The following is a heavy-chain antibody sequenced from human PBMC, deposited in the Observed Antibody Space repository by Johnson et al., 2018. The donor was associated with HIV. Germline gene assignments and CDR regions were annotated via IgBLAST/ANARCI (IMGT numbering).Heavy chain of an antibody. CDR3: ARGALGDWVDAFDI. Sequence: VQLVESGGGLVQPGGSLRLSCAASGFTFSRYWMSWVRQAPGKGLEWVANIKQDGSEKYYVDSVKGRFTISRDNSKNTLYLQMNSLRAEDTAVFYCARGALGDWVDAFDIWGQGTMVTVSS. J-gene: IGHJ3*02. CDR1: GFTFSRYW. CDR2: IKQDGSEK. D-gene: IGHD3-16*01. V-gene: IGHV3-7*01.